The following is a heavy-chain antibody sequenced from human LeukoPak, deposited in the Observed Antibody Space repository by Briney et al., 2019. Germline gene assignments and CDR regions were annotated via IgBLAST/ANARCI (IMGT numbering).Heavy chain of an antibody. CDR2: ISAYNGNT. Sequence: GASVKVSCKASGGTFSSYVISWVRQAPGQGLEWMGWISAYNGNTNYAQKLQGRVTTTTDTSTSTAYMELRSLRSDDTAVYYCARGQLVPTPLLMDVWGKGTTVTISS. J-gene: IGHJ6*03. CDR3: ARGQLVPTPLLMDV. D-gene: IGHD6-13*01. CDR1: GGTFSSYV. V-gene: IGHV1-18*01.